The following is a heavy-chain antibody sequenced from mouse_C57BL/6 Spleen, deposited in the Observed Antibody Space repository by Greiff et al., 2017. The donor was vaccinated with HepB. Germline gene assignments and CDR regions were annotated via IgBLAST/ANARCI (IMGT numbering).Heavy chain of an antibody. CDR1: GYAFSSSW. J-gene: IGHJ3*01. D-gene: IGHD2-1*01. CDR2: IYPGDGDT. CDR3: ARGGTMVTTTPWFAY. V-gene: IGHV1-82*01. Sequence: VQLQQSGPELVKPGASVKISCTASGYAFSSSWMNWVKQRPGKGLEWIGRIYPGDGDTNYNGKFKGKATLTADKSSSTAYMQLSSLTSEDSAVYFCARGGTMVTTTPWFAYWGQGTLVTVSA.